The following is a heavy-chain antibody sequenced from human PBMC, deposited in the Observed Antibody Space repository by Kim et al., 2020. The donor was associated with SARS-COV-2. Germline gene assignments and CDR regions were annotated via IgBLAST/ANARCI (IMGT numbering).Heavy chain of an antibody. J-gene: IGHJ3*02. CDR3: ARDLRWFRESIKGDAFDI. CDR2: IYYSGST. Sequence: SETLSLTCTVSGGSISSYYWSWIRQPPGKGLEWIGYIYYSGSTNYNPSLKSRVTISVDTSKNQFSLKLSSVTAADTAVYYCARDLRWFRESIKGDAFDIWGQRTMVTVSS. V-gene: IGHV4-59*01. CDR1: GGSISSYY. D-gene: IGHD3-10*01.